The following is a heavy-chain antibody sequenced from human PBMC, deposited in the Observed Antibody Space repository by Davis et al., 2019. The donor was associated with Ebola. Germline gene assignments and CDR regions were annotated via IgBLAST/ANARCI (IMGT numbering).Heavy chain of an antibody. D-gene: IGHD3-10*01. Sequence: ASVKVSCKASGYTFASYGISWVRQAPGQGLEWMGIINPSGGSTSYAQKFQGRVTMTRDTSTSTVYMELSSLRSEDTAVYYCARGGTDYSGSGNDYNSIDYFEYWGQGTLVTASS. CDR2: INPSGGST. CDR1: GYTFASYG. CDR3: ARGGTDYSGSGNDYNSIDYFEY. V-gene: IGHV1-46*01. J-gene: IGHJ4*02.